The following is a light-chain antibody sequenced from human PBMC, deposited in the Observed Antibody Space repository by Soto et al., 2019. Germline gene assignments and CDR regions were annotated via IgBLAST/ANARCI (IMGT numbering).Light chain of an antibody. CDR1: QTISSW. Sequence: DIQMTQSPSTLSGSVGDRVTITCRASQTISSWLAWYQQKPGKAPKLLIYKASTLKSGVPSRFSGSGSGTEFTLTISSLQPEDFATYYCQQYDTFLTFGGGTKVDI. CDR3: QQYDTFLT. J-gene: IGKJ4*01. CDR2: KAS. V-gene: IGKV1-5*03.